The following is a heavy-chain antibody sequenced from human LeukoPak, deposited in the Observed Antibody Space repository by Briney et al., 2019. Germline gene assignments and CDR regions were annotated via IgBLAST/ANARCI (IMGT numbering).Heavy chain of an antibody. CDR3: AVPAARPTLRGYYFDY. CDR1: GYTFTSYG. CDR2: ISAYNGNT. J-gene: IGHJ4*02. V-gene: IGHV1-18*01. D-gene: IGHD2-2*01. Sequence: GASVKVSCKASGYTFTSYGISWVRQAPGQGLEWMGWISAYNGNTNYAQKLQGRVTMTTDTSTSTAYMELRSLRSDDTAVYYCAVPAARPTLRGYYFDYWGQGTLVTVSS.